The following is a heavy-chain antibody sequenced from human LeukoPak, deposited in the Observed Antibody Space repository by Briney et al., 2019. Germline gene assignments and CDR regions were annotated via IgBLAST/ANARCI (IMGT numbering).Heavy chain of an antibody. CDR1: GYSISSGYY. V-gene: IGHV4-38-2*02. D-gene: IGHD3-16*01. J-gene: IGHJ2*01. CDR3: ARESLVAADFDL. Sequence: SETLSLTCAVSGYSISSGYYWEWIRKPPGKGLGWIGSIYQSGSTYYNPSLESRVTISVDTSKNQFSLKLSSVTAADTAVYYCARESLVAADFDLWGRGTLVTVSS. CDR2: IYQSGST.